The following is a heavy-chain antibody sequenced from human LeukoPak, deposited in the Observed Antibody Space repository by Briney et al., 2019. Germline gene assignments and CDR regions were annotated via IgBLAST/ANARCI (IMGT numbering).Heavy chain of an antibody. CDR3: ATLGDYGDYSFDY. J-gene: IGHJ4*02. CDR2: IWYDGSNK. D-gene: IGHD4-17*01. Sequence: GGSLRLSCAASGFTFSSYGMHWVRQAPGKGLEWVAVIWYDGSNKYYADSVKGRFTISRDNSKNTLYLQMNSPRAEDTAVYYCATLGDYGDYSFDYWGQGTLVTVSS. CDR1: GFTFSSYG. V-gene: IGHV3-33*01.